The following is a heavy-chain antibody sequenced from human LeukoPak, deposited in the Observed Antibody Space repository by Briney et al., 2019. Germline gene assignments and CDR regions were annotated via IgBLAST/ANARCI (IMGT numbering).Heavy chain of an antibody. D-gene: IGHD2-2*01. CDR1: GYSFSGYY. CDR2: INPDTGGA. V-gene: IGHV1-2*02. J-gene: IGHJ4*02. Sequence: ASVKVSCKASGYSFSGYYTHWVRQAPGQELERMGWINPDTGGATYSQKFQGRVSMTRDASISTAFMELHGLRSDDTAVYFCATDRGDHRVVVPAALDFWGQGTLVAVSS. CDR3: ATDRGDHRVVVPAALDF.